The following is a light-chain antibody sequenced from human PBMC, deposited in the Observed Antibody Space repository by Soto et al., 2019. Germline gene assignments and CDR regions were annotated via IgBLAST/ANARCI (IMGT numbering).Light chain of an antibody. CDR3: SSYTSSSTLV. J-gene: IGLJ1*01. CDR2: EVS. V-gene: IGLV2-14*01. CDR1: SSDVGGYSY. Sequence: QSVLAQPASLSGSPGQSITISCTGTSSDVGGYSYVSWFQQHPGKAPKLVIYEVSNRPSGVSNRFSGSKYGSTASLFISGLQAEDEADYYCSSYTSSSTLVFGTGTKVTVL.